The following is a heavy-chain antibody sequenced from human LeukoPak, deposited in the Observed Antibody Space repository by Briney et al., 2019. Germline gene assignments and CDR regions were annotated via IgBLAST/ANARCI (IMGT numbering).Heavy chain of an antibody. Sequence: ASVKVSCKVSGYTLTELSMHWVRQAPGKGLEWMGGFDPEDGETIYAQKFQGRVTMTEDTSTDTAYMELSSLRSEDTAVYYCAKGDMGGYDFYYYYGMDVWGQGTTVTVSS. V-gene: IGHV1-24*01. CDR1: GYTLTELS. CDR3: AKGDMGGYDFYYYYGMDV. CDR2: FDPEDGET. J-gene: IGHJ6*02. D-gene: IGHD5-12*01.